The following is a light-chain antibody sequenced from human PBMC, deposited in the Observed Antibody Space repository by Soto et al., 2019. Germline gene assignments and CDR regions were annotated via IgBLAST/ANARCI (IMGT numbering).Light chain of an antibody. Sequence: QSALTQPASVSGSPGQSITTSCTGTSSDVGGYNYVSWYQQYPGKAPKLMIYDVNNRPSGVSDRFSGSKSGHTTSLTISGLQAEDEADYYCASYTSSTTVVFGGGTKLTVL. V-gene: IGLV2-14*01. CDR3: ASYTSSTTVV. J-gene: IGLJ2*01. CDR1: SSDVGGYNY. CDR2: DVN.